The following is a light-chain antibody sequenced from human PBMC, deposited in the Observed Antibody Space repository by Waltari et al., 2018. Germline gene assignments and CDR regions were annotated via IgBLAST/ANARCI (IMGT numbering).Light chain of an antibody. CDR2: AAS. V-gene: IGKV1-39*01. Sequence: DIQMTQSPSSLSASVGDRVTITCRASQSISSYLNWYQQKPGKAPKFLIYAASSLQSGVPSRFSGSGSGTDCTLTISSLQPEDFATYYCQQSYSTPLTFGPGTKVDIK. J-gene: IGKJ3*01. CDR1: QSISSY. CDR3: QQSYSTPLT.